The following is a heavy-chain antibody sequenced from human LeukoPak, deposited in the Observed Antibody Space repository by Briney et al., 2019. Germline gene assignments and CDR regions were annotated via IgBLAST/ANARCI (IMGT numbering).Heavy chain of an antibody. V-gene: IGHV1-2*04. CDR3: ARESRRGVQYSSGWFDY. J-gene: IGHJ4*02. Sequence: ASVKVSCKASGYTFTGYYMHWVRQAPGQGLEWMGWINPNSGGTNYAQKFQGWVTMTRDTSISTAYMELSRLRSDDTAVYYCARESRRGVQYSSGWFDYWGQGTLVTVSS. CDR2: INPNSGGT. CDR1: GYTFTGYY. D-gene: IGHD6-19*01.